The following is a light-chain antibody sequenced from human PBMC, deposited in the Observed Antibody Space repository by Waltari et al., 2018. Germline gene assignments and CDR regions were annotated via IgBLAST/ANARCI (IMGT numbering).Light chain of an antibody. J-gene: IGLJ1*01. CDR1: SSDVGGYNY. V-gene: IGLV2-14*03. Sequence: QSALTQPASVSGSPGQSITISCTGTSSDVGGYNYVSWYQQHPGKAPKPMIYDVSNRPSGVVNRFSGAKSGNTSALTISGLQAEDEADYYCSSYTSSNTLGFGTGTKVTVL. CDR3: SSYTSSNTLG. CDR2: DVS.